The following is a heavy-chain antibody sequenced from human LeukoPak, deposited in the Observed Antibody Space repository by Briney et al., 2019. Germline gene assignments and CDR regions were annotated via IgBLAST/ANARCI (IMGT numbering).Heavy chain of an antibody. CDR1: GFLFGNYA. V-gene: IGHV3-23*01. D-gene: IGHD3-10*01. J-gene: IGHJ4*02. Sequence: GGSLELSCGASGFLFGNYAKSWVRQAPGEGLEWVTGINANGGRKYYADSVKGRFTISRDNSKNTLFVQMDSLRAEDTAVYYCAKDYGSGDSSPYPFDNWGQGALVTVSS. CDR3: AKDYGSGDSSPYPFDN. CDR2: INANGGRK.